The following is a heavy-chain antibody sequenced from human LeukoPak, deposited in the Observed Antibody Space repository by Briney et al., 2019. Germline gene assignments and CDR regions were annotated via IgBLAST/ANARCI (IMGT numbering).Heavy chain of an antibody. J-gene: IGHJ5*02. V-gene: IGHV1-18*01. CDR3: ARGGREGIRLLWFGELLYEGWFDP. CDR2: ISAYNGNT. CDR1: GYTFTSYG. D-gene: IGHD3-10*01. Sequence: GASVKVSCKASGYTFTSYGISWVRQAPGQGLEWMGWISAYNGNTNYAQKLQGRVTMTTDTSTSTAYMELRSLRSDDTAVYYCARGGREGIRLLWFGELLYEGWFDPWGQGTLVTVSS.